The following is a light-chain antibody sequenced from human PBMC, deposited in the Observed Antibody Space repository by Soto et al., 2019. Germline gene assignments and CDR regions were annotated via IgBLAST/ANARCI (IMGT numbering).Light chain of an antibody. J-gene: IGLJ2*01. CDR2: GNT. CDR3: LSFDSSLSVV. CDR1: SSNIGAGYD. V-gene: IGLV1-40*01. Sequence: QSALTQPASVSGSPGQSITISCTGSSSNIGAGYDVHWYQQLPGRAPKLLIYGNTNRPSGVPDRFSGSKSGTSASLAITGLQAEDEADYYCLSFDSSLSVVFGGGTKVTVL.